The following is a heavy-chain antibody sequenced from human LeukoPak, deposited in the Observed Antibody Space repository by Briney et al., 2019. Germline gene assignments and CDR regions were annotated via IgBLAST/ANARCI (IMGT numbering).Heavy chain of an antibody. V-gene: IGHV3-74*01. J-gene: IGHJ6*02. Sequence: GGSLRLSCAASGFTFSNYWMHWVRQAPGKGLVWVSRVNSDGSNTYYADSVKGRFTSSRDNAKNTLYLQMNSLRAEDTAVYYCATPRGDYYYGMDVWGLGTTVTVSS. D-gene: IGHD3-10*01. CDR2: VNSDGSNT. CDR1: GFTFSNYW. CDR3: ATPRGDYYYGMDV.